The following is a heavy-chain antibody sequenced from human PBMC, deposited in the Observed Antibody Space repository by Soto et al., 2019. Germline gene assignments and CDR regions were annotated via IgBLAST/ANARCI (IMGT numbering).Heavy chain of an antibody. CDR2: ISGSGGNT. V-gene: IGHV3-23*01. Sequence: GGSLRLSCAASGFTFSSYAMNWVRQAPEQGLEWVSTISGSGGNTHYADSAKGRFTISRDNSKNTLYLQMNSLRAEDTAVYYCAKDHYCTGGSCHGTFDYWGQGSLVIVSS. J-gene: IGHJ4*02. D-gene: IGHD2-15*01. CDR1: GFTFSSYA. CDR3: AKDHYCTGGSCHGTFDY.